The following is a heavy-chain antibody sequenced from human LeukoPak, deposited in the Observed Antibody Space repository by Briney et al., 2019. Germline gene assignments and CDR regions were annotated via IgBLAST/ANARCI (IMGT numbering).Heavy chain of an antibody. CDR2: IYWDDDK. CDR1: GFSLSTSGVS. CDR3: ARPYFDTNGHYYYYFDY. D-gene: IGHD3-22*01. Sequence: SGPTLVKPTQTLTLTCTFSGFSLSTSGVSVGWIRQPPGKALEWLALIYWDDDKRYSPSLKSRLTITKDTSKNQVVLTMTNMDPVDTATYYCARPYFDTNGHYYYYFDYWGQGTLVTVSS. J-gene: IGHJ4*02. V-gene: IGHV2-5*02.